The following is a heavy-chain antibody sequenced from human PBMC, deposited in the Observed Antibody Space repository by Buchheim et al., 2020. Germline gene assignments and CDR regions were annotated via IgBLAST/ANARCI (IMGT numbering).Heavy chain of an antibody. Sequence: EVQLVESGGGLVKPGGSLRLSCAASGFTFSNAWMDWVRQAPGKGLEWVGRIKSKTDGGTTDYAAPVKGRFTISRDDSKNTLYLQMNSLKTEDTAVYYCTFEGYGDLYYYYYGMDVWGQGTT. J-gene: IGHJ6*02. CDR2: IKSKTDGGTT. CDR1: GFTFSNAW. D-gene: IGHD4-17*01. CDR3: TFEGYGDLYYYYYGMDV. V-gene: IGHV3-15*07.